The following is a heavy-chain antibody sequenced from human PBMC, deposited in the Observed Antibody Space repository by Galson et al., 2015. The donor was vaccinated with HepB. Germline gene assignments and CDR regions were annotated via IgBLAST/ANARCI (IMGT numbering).Heavy chain of an antibody. CDR1: GFSLSTSGVG. CDR3: AHFQEGGYYYPDAFDI. CDR2: IYWDDDK. V-gene: IGHV2-5*02. J-gene: IGHJ3*02. Sequence: PALVKPTQTLTLTCTFSGFSLSTSGVGVGWIRQPPGKALEWLALIYWDDDKRYSPSLKSRLTITKDTSKNQVVLTMTNMDPVDTATYYCAHFQEGGYYYPDAFDIWGQGTMVTVSS. D-gene: IGHD3-22*01.